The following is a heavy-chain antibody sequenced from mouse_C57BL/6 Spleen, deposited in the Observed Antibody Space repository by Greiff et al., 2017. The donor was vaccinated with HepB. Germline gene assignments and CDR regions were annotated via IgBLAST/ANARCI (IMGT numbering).Heavy chain of an antibody. Sequence: QVHVKQPGAELVRPGSSVKLSCKASGYTFTSYWMHWVKQRPIQGLEWIGNIDPSDSETHYNQKFKDKATLTVDKSSSIAYMQLSSLTSEDSAVYYCARLALGHWYFDVWGTGTTVTVSS. D-gene: IGHD4-1*01. CDR3: ARLALGHWYFDV. CDR1: GYTFTSYW. J-gene: IGHJ1*03. CDR2: IDPSDSET. V-gene: IGHV1-52*01.